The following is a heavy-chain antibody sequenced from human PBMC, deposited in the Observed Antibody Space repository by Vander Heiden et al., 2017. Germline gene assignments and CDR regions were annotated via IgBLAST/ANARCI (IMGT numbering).Heavy chain of an antibody. D-gene: IGHD2-8*01. CDR2: IYHSGST. CDR3: LGYWTNGVCYTRNWFDP. CDR1: GYSISSGYY. Sequence: VQLQASRPRLVKPSETLSLTCAVSGYSISSGYYWGWIRQPPGKGLEWIGSIYHSGSTYYNPSLKSRVTISVDTSKNQFSLKLSSVTAADTAVYYCLGYWTNGVCYTRNWFDPWGQGTMVTVSA. V-gene: IGHV4-38-2*01. J-gene: IGHJ5*02.